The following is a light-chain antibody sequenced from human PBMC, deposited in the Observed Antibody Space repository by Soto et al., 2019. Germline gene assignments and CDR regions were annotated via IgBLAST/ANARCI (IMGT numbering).Light chain of an antibody. J-gene: IGKJ1*01. CDR3: MQALPSWT. V-gene: IGKV2-28*01. CDR2: LGS. Sequence: EIVMTQSPLSLPVTPGEPASISCRSSQSLLHSNGYNYLDWYLQKPGQSPQLLIYLGSNRASGVPERFSGSAAGTDFTLKISRVAAEDVGVYYCMQALPSWTFGQGTKVEIK. CDR1: QSLLHSNGYNY.